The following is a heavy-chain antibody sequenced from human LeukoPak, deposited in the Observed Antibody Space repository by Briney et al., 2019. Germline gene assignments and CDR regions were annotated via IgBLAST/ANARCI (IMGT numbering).Heavy chain of an antibody. Sequence: GGSLRLSCAASGFTFSDYYMSWIRQAPGKGLGWVSAISGSGGSTYYAASVKGQFTISRDNSQNTLYLEMDSRRAEDTAVFYLSKDLRAMIVLVMDAFDIWGQGTMVTVSS. D-gene: IGHD3-22*01. CDR1: GFTFSDYY. V-gene: IGHV3-23*01. J-gene: IGHJ3*02. CDR3: SKDLRAMIVLVMDAFDI. CDR2: ISGSGGST.